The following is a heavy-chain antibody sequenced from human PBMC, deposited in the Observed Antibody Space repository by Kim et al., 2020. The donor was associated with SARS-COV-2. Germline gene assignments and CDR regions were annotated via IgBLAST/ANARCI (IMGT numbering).Heavy chain of an antibody. Sequence: GGSLRLSCAASGFTFDDYAMHWVRQAPGKGLEWVSLISWDGGSTYYADSVKGRFTISRDNSKNSLYLQMNSLRAEDTALYYCAKDLSYYYDSSGYYGGFDYWGQGTLVTVSS. V-gene: IGHV3-43D*03. D-gene: IGHD3-22*01. CDR3: AKDLSYYYDSSGYYGGFDY. CDR2: ISWDGGST. CDR1: GFTFDDYA. J-gene: IGHJ4*02.